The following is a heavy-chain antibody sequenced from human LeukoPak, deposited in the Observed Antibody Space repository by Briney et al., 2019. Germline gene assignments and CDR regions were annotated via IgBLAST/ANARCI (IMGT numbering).Heavy chain of an antibody. CDR2: ISYDGSNK. D-gene: IGHD4-23*01. Sequence: PGGSLRLSCAASEFTFTSYAMHWVRQAPGKGLEWVAIISYDGSNKYYADSVKGRFTISRDNSKGTLYLQMNSLRAEDTAVYYCARGYGGNSFTYFDYWGQGTLVTVSS. CDR1: EFTFTSYA. V-gene: IGHV3-30-3*01. J-gene: IGHJ4*02. CDR3: ARGYGGNSFTYFDY.